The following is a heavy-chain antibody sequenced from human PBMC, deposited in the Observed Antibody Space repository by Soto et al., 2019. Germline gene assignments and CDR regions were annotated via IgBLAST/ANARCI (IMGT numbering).Heavy chain of an antibody. D-gene: IGHD2-2*01. J-gene: IGHJ4*02. CDR3: ARGYCSSTSCYSSFDY. V-gene: IGHV3-33*01. CDR1: GFTFSSYG. Sequence: GGSLRLSCAESGFTFSSYGMHWVRQAPGKGLEWVAVIWYDGSNKYYADSVKGRFTISRDNSKNTLYLQMNSLRAEDTAVYYCARGYCSSTSCYSSFDYWGQGTLVTVSS. CDR2: IWYDGSNK.